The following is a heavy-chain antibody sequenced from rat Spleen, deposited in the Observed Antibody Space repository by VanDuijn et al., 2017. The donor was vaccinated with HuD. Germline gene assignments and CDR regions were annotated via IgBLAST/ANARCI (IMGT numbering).Heavy chain of an antibody. CDR1: GFTLSDYV. CDR3: ARHGGASAFAY. V-gene: IGHV5-19*01. Sequence: EVQLVESGGGLVQPGRSLKLSCAASGFTLSDYVMHWIRQAPTKGLEWVTSISPSGATTNYRDSVKGRFTISRDNARGTLYLQMDSLRSEDTASYYCARHGGASAFAYWGQGTLVTVSS. CDR2: ISPSGATT. J-gene: IGHJ3*01. D-gene: IGHD4-1*01.